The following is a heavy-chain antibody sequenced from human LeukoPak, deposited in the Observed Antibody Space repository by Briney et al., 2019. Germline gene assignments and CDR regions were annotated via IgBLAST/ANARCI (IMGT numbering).Heavy chain of an antibody. V-gene: IGHV3-7*01. CDR1: GFPFSGYW. Sequence: GGSLRLSCAAPGFPFSGYWMTWVRQPPGKRLFCLGNINHNGSAVYYVDSVKGRFTISRDNAKTSLALQMNSLRVEDTAVYYCARVGHGDGVIDLWGRGALVTVSS. CDR3: ARVGHGDGVIDL. CDR2: INHNGSAV. J-gene: IGHJ5*02. D-gene: IGHD4-17*01.